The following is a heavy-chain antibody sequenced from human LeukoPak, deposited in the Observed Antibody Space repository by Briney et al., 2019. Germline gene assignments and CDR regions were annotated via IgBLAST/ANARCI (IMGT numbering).Heavy chain of an antibody. D-gene: IGHD3-9*01. V-gene: IGHV4-34*01. CDR1: GGSFSGYY. Sequence: SETLSLTCAVYGGSFSGYYWSWIRQPPGKGLEWIGSIYYSGSTYYNPSLKSRVTISVDTSKNQFSLKLSSVTAADTAVYYCARHLTPGYPMNNWFDPWGQGTLVTVSS. J-gene: IGHJ5*02. CDR3: ARHLTPGYPMNNWFDP. CDR2: IYYSGST.